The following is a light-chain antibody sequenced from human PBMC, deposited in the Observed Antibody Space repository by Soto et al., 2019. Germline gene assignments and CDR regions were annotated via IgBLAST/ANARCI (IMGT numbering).Light chain of an antibody. J-gene: IGKJ1*01. CDR1: QSISSY. CDR3: QQYRTFWT. Sequence: DIQMTQSPSSLSASVGDRVTITCRASQSISSYLNWYQQKPGKAPKLLIYAASSLQSGVPSRFSGSESGTEYTLTISSLQPEDFATYYCQQYRTFWTFGQGTKV. CDR2: AAS. V-gene: IGKV1-39*01.